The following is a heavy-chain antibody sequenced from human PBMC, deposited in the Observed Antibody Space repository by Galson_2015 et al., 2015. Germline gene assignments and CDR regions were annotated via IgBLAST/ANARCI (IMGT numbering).Heavy chain of an antibody. V-gene: IGHV3-30*18. J-gene: IGHJ4*02. CDR3: AKNLRIKIAAPEY. Sequence: SLRLSCAASGFSFRNYGMHWVRQAPGKGLEWVALVSYDGSNVYYTDSVKGRFSISRDNSKHTLYLQMNSLRAEDTAVYYCAKNLRIKIAAPEYWGQGTVVTVSS. CDR1: GFSFRNYG. D-gene: IGHD2-15*01. CDR2: VSYDGSNV.